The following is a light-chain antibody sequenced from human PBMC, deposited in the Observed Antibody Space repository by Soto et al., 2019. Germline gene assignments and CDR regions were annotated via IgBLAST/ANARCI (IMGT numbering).Light chain of an antibody. CDR2: DAS. CDR3: QERSNWPPTVS. J-gene: IGKJ3*01. V-gene: IGKV3-11*01. Sequence: VLTQSPATLSLSPGERATLSCRASQNVGNYLAWYQQKPGQAPRLLIYDASNRATGIPARFSGRGSGTDFTLTINSLEAEDFAVYYCQERSNWPPTVSFGPGTKVDI. CDR1: QNVGNY.